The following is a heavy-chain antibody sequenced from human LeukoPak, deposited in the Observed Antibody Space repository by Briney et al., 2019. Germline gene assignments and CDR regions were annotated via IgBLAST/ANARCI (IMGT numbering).Heavy chain of an antibody. Sequence: SETLSLTCTVSGGSISSDYWSWIRQPPGKGLEWIGYIYYSGSTNYNPSLKSRVTISVDTSKNQFSLKLSSVTAADTAVYYCARQVGGFWYFDLWGRGTLVTVSS. J-gene: IGHJ2*01. CDR2: IYYSGST. CDR1: GGSISSDY. CDR3: ARQVGGFWYFDL. D-gene: IGHD6-25*01. V-gene: IGHV4-59*08.